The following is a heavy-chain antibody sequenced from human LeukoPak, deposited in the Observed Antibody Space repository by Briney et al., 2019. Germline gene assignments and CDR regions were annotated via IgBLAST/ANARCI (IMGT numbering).Heavy chain of an antibody. CDR2: ISSDGTNK. CDR3: AKDRRDDFWTGDAMDV. J-gene: IGHJ6*02. CDR1: GFTFINCG. V-gene: IGHV3-30*18. D-gene: IGHD3-3*01. Sequence: GRSLRLSCAASGFTFINCGVHWVRQAPGKGLEWVALISSDGTNKYYADSVKGRFTISRDNSKNTLYLQMNSLRADDTAVYHCAKDRRDDFWTGDAMDVWGQGTTVTVSS.